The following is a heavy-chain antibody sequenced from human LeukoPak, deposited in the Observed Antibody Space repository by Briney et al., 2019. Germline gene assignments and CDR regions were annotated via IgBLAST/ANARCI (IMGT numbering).Heavy chain of an antibody. CDR1: GGTFSSYA. V-gene: IGHV1-8*02. CDR2: MNPNSGNT. J-gene: IGHJ4*02. D-gene: IGHD6-19*01. CDR3: ARRYRAVAGTWGY. Sequence: ASVKVSCKASGGTFSSYAINWVRQATGQGLEWMGWMNPNSGNTGYAQKFQGRVTMTRNTSISTAYMELSSLRSEDTAVYYCARRYRAVAGTWGYWGQGTLVTVSS.